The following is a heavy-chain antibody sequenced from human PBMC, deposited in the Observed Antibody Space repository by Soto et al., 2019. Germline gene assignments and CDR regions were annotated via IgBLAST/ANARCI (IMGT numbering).Heavy chain of an antibody. CDR2: ISHSGST. Sequence: QVQLQQWGAGLLKPSETLSLTCAVYGGSFSGYYWSWIRQPPGEGLEWIGEISHSGSTNYNPSLKSRVTISVDTSKNQFSLKLSSVTAADTAVYYCARAGYGGNSGDYWGQGTLVTVSS. CDR1: GGSFSGYY. V-gene: IGHV4-34*01. D-gene: IGHD4-17*01. CDR3: ARAGYGGNSGDY. J-gene: IGHJ4*02.